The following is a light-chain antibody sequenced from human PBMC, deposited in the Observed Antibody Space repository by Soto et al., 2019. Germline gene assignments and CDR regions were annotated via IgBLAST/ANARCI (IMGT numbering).Light chain of an antibody. J-gene: IGKJ4*01. V-gene: IGKV3-20*01. Sequence: ETVVTQSPGTMSLSPGERASLSCRARQSSSCRYLAWYQQKPGQAPRLLIYDASSRATGFPARCSGSGSGTDFILPISRLEPAAVAVYYCQQSGASPLTFGGATPVEIK. CDR1: QSSSCRY. CDR2: DAS. CDR3: QQSGASPLT.